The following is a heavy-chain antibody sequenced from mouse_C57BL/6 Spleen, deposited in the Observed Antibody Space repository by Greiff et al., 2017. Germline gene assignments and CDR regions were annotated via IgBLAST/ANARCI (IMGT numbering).Heavy chain of an antibody. V-gene: IGHV1-53*01. CDR2: INPSNGGT. CDR3: ARGDGYLCWDFDV. D-gene: IGHD2-3*01. J-gene: IGHJ1*03. CDR1: GYTFTSSW. Sequence: QVQLQQPGTELVKPGASVKLSCKASGYTFTSSWMHWVKQRPGQGLEWIGNINPSNGGTNYNEKFKSKATLTVDKSSSTAYMQLSSLPSEDSAVYYCARGDGYLCWDFDVWGTGTTVTVSS.